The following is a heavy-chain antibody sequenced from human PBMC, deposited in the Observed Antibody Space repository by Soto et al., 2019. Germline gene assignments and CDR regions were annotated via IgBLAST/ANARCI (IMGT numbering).Heavy chain of an antibody. D-gene: IGHD6-6*01. V-gene: IGHV3-33*01. CDR3: ARDPRTARASAMDV. CDR1: GFIFSNFG. J-gene: IGHJ6*02. CDR2: VWYDGSNG. Sequence: GGSLRLSCAASGFIFSNFGMHWARQAPGKGLEWVAGVWYDGSNGVSADSVKGRFTISRDNSKNTLYLQMTSLRAEDTAVYYCARDPRTARASAMDVWGQGTTVTVSS.